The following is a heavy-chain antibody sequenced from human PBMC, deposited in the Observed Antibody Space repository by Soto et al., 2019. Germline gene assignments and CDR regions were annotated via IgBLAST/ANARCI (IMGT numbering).Heavy chain of an antibody. Sequence: QVQLVESGGGVVQPGRSLRLSCAASGFTFSSYGMHWVRQAPGKGLEWVAVISYDGSNKYYADSVKGRFTISRDNSKNTLYLQMNCLRAEDTAVYYCARPVTTPLPPDYWGQGTLVTVSS. CDR1: GFTFSSYG. V-gene: IGHV3-30*03. J-gene: IGHJ4*02. D-gene: IGHD4-17*01. CDR2: ISYDGSNK. CDR3: ARPVTTPLPPDY.